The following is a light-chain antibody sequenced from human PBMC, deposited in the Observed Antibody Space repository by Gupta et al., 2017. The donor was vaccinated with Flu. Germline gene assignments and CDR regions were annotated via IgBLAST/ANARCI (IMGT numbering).Light chain of an antibody. Sequence: QPVVTQETSLSVSPGGTVTLTCGLTSGSVSSSYYPSWYQQTPGQTPRTLIYNTDTRSAGVPDRFSGSIRGNRAALTITGAQADDESDYFCVWYMGSDVGVFGGGTKLTVL. J-gene: IGLJ3*02. CDR2: NTD. CDR1: SGSVSSSYY. V-gene: IGLV8-61*01. CDR3: VWYMGSDVGV.